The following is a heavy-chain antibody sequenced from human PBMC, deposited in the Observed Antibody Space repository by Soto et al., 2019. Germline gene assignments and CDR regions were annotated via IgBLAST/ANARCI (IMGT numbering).Heavy chain of an antibody. Sequence: EVQLVESGGGLVQPGGSLRLSCAASGFTVSSNYMSWVRQAPGKGLEGVSVIYSGGSTYYADSVKGRFTISRDNSKNTRYLPMNSPRAEDTAVYYCARMGVIPFYYYGRDVWGQGTTVTVSS. V-gene: IGHV3-66*01. CDR3: ARMGVIPFYYYGRDV. CDR2: IYSGGST. D-gene: IGHD3-16*02. J-gene: IGHJ6*02. CDR1: GFTVSSNY.